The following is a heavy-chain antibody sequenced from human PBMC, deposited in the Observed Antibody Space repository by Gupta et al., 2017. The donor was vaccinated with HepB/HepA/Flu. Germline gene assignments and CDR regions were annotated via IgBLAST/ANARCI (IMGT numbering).Heavy chain of an antibody. Sequence: QVQLQESGAGLVRPSETVSVTCTVSGGFVTSSYWSWIRQPPGKELEWIGYIFYSGSTTYNPSLKSRVTISVDTSKNQFSLKLSSVTAADTATYYCARDRLDDFLTNYMYVWGKGTTVTGSS. CDR1: GGFVTSSY. D-gene: IGHD3-3*01. CDR2: IFYSGST. V-gene: IGHV4-59*02. J-gene: IGHJ6*03. CDR3: ARDRLDDFLTNYMYV.